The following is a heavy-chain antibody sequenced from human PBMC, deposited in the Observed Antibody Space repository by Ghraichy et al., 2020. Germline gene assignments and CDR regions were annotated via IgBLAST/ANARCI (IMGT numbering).Heavy chain of an antibody. J-gene: IGHJ6*02. CDR3: ARAGGRRRDDSSGYFPYYYYYGMDV. Sequence: ASVKVSCKASGYTFTSYGISWVRQAPGQGLEWMGWISAYNGNTNYAQKLQGRVTMTTDTSTSTAYMELRSLRSDDTAVYYCARAGGRRRDDSSGYFPYYYYYGMDVWGQGTTFTVSS. D-gene: IGHD3-22*01. V-gene: IGHV1-18*04. CDR1: GYTFTSYG. CDR2: ISAYNGNT.